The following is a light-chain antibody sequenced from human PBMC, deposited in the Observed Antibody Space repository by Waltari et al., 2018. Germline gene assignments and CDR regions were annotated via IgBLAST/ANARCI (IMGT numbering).Light chain of an antibody. CDR2: CKN. Sequence: SSELTQDPAVSVALGQTVRITCQGDSLRSYYASWYQQKPGQAPLLVIYCKNNRPSVIPDRFSGSSSGNTASFTITGAHAEDEADCYCNSLDSSGNHVVFVGGTKLTVL. CDR1: SLRSYY. CDR3: NSLDSSGNHVV. V-gene: IGLV3-19*01. J-gene: IGLJ2*01.